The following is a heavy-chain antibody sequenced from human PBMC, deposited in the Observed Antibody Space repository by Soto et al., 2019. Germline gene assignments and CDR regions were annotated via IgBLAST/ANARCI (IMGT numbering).Heavy chain of an antibody. CDR2: MNPNSGDT. V-gene: IGHV1-8*01. J-gene: IGHJ5*02. CDR3: ARDFFGSKSSGFDP. D-gene: IGHD3-10*01. Sequence: QVQLVQSGAEVNKPGASVKVSCKASGYTFSSYDINWVRQASGQGPEWMGWMNPNSGDTGYAQKFQGRITMTRSTSINTAYMELSSLTSEDTAMYYCARDFFGSKSSGFDPWGQGTLVTVSS. CDR1: GYTFSSYD.